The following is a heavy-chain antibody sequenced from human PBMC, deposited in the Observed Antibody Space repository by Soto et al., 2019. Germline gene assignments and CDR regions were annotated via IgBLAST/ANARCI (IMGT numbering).Heavy chain of an antibody. CDR3: ARHAGLDSSGYYSY. Sequence: GESLKISCKGSGYSFSNYWIGWVRQMPGKGLEWMGIIYPGNSDIRYSPPFQGQVTMSADRSISTAFLQWSSLKASDTAVYYCARHAGLDSSGYYSYWGQGTLVTVSS. J-gene: IGHJ4*02. V-gene: IGHV5-51*01. CDR2: IYPGNSDI. CDR1: GYSFSNYW. D-gene: IGHD3-22*01.